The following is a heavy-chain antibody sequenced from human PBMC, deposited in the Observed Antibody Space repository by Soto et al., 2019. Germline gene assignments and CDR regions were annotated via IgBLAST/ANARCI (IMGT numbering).Heavy chain of an antibody. CDR3: ARGIGDYDSSGYYDYFDS. V-gene: IGHV4-34*01. CDR2: INHSGRT. CDR1: GGSSRNLF. Sequence: QVQLQQWGAGLLKPSETLSLTCTFSGGSSRNLFWSWIRQPPGKGLECIAEINHSGRTNYNPSLKRRATTSEDTSKKQFSLTLNSVTAADTAVYYCARGIGDYDSSGYYDYFDSWGQGTLVTVSS. J-gene: IGHJ4*02. D-gene: IGHD3-22*01.